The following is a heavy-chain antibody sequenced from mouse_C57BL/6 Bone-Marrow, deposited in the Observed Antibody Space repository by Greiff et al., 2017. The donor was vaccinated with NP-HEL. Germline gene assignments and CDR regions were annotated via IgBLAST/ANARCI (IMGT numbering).Heavy chain of an antibody. CDR3: GGTYYGNYPAMDY. D-gene: IGHD2-10*01. CDR2: ISSGGSYT. CDR1: GLTFSSYG. Sequence: EVQLVESGGDLVKPGGSLKLSCAASGLTFSSYGMSWFRQPPHQRLEWVATISSGGSYTYYPATVKGRFPISRDNAKNTLYLQMSSLKDEDTAMYYCGGTYYGNYPAMDYWGQGTSVTVSS. V-gene: IGHV5-6*01. J-gene: IGHJ4*01.